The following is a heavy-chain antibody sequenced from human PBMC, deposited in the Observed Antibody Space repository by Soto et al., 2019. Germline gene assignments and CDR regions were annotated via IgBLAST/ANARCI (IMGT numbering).Heavy chain of an antibody. Sequence: SETLSLTCTVSGGSISSGGYYWSWIRQHPGKGLEWIGYIYYSGSTYYNPSLKSRVTISVDTSKNQFSLKLSSVTAADTAVYYCARSIFGVVLDYYYYYMDVWGKGTTVTVSS. V-gene: IGHV4-31*03. D-gene: IGHD3-3*01. J-gene: IGHJ6*03. CDR2: IYYSGST. CDR1: GGSISSGGYY. CDR3: ARSIFGVVLDYYYYYMDV.